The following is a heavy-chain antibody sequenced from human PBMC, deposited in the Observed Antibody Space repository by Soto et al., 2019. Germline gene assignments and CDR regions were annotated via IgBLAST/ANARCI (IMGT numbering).Heavy chain of an antibody. Sequence: PSETLSLTCTVSGGSISSSSYYWGWIRQPPGKGLEWIGSIYYSGSTYYNPSLKSRVTISVDTSKNQISLKLSSVTAADTAVYYCARHAPGYDYYYYYGMDVWGQGTTVTVSS. CDR1: GGSISSSSYY. D-gene: IGHD1-1*01. CDR3: ARHAPGYDYYYYYGMDV. V-gene: IGHV4-39*01. J-gene: IGHJ6*02. CDR2: IYYSGST.